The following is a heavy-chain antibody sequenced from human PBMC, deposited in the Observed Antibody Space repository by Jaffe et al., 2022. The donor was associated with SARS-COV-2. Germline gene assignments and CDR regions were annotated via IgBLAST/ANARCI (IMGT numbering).Heavy chain of an antibody. CDR2: IYWDDDK. V-gene: IGHV2-5*02. CDR1: GFSLSTSGVG. CDR3: AHMTLPYRGWRATISFDY. J-gene: IGHJ4*02. Sequence: QITLKESGPTLVKPTQTLTLTCTFSGFSLSTSGVGVAWIRQPPGKALEWLALIYWDDDKRYSPSLKSRLTITKDTSKNQVVLTMTNMDPVDTATYYCAHMTLPYRGWRATISFDYWGQGTLVTVSS. D-gene: IGHD5-12*01.